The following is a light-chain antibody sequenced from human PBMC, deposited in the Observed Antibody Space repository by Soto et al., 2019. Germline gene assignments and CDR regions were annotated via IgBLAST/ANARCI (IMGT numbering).Light chain of an antibody. CDR2: GAF. J-gene: IGKJ5*01. Sequence: EIVLTQSPATLSLSPGERATLSCRASPSVTNYLVWYQQKPGQAPRLLIYGAFNRATGIPARFSGSGSGTDFTLTISSLEPEDFAVYYCQQRNIWPPVTFGQGTRLEIK. V-gene: IGKV3-11*01. CDR3: QQRNIWPPVT. CDR1: PSVTNY.